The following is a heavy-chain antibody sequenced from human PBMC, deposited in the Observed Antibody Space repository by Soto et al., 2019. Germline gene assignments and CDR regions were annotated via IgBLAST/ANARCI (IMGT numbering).Heavy chain of an antibody. J-gene: IGHJ5*02. CDR1: GGSVSGFY. D-gene: IGHD3-3*01. V-gene: IGHV4-4*07. Sequence: PSETLSLTCNVFGGSVSGFYWTWIRQPAGKGLEWIGRIYSSGSTKYNPSLKSRVSMSLDTSRNQFSLNLTSVTAADTAVYYCARGQRFSDWFDPWGQGTLVTGSS. CDR3: ARGQRFSDWFDP. CDR2: IYSSGST.